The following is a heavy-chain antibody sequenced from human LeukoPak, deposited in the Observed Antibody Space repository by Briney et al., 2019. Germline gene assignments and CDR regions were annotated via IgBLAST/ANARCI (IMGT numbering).Heavy chain of an antibody. CDR3: VRIRDSGSYYFYYGMDV. Sequence: GGSLRLSCAVSGFTFSNYSMNWVRQAPGKGLEWVSYISRSSSTILYADSVKGRFTISRDKAKNSVYLQMNSLRDEDTAVYYCVRIRDSGSYYFYYGMDVWGQGTTVTVSS. D-gene: IGHD1-26*01. CDR1: GFTFSNYS. V-gene: IGHV3-48*02. CDR2: ISRSSSTI. J-gene: IGHJ6*02.